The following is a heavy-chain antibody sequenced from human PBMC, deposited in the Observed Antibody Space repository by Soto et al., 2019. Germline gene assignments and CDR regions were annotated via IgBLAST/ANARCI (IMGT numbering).Heavy chain of an antibody. CDR2: MNPTTGNT. D-gene: IGHD4-4*01. J-gene: IGHJ5*02. CDR3: ARGRTTVVTGYNWFDP. CDR1: GYSFTSYD. Sequence: GASVKVSCKASGYSFTSYDIHWVRQATGQGLEWMGWMNPTTGNTGYAQKFQGRINMTRNTSITTASMELSSLRSDDTAVYYCARGRTTVVTGYNWFDPWGQGTLVTVSS. V-gene: IGHV1-8*01.